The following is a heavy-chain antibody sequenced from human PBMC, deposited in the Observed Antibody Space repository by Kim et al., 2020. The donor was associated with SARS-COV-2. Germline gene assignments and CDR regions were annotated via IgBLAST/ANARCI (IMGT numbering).Heavy chain of an antibody. CDR1: PFTFNNYD. CDR2: ISAGSGTT. J-gene: IGHJ4*02. V-gene: IGHV3-23*01. D-gene: IGHD3-22*01. CDR3: AKDRPGYYDSSGYWRDDDY. Sequence: GGSLRLSCAASPFTFNNYDMSWVRQAPGKGLEWVSGISAGSGTTYYADSVKGRFTMSRDNSKNILYLQMDSLRAEDTAVYYCAKDRPGYYDSSGYWRDDDYWGQGTLVTVSA.